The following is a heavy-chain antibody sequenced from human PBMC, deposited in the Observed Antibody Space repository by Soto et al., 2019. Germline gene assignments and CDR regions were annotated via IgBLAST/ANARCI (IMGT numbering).Heavy chain of an antibody. CDR1: GGSISRYY. Sequence: SETLSLTCTVSGGSISRYYWSWIRQPPGKGLEWIGHIYYSGSTNYNPSLKSRVTISVDTSKNQFYLKLSSVTAADTAVYYCARGSENYYYAMDVWGQGTTVTVSS. J-gene: IGHJ6*02. V-gene: IGHV4-59*01. CDR2: IYYSGST. CDR3: ARGSENYYYAMDV.